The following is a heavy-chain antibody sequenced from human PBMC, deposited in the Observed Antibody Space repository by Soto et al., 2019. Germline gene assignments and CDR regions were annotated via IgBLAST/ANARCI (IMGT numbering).Heavy chain of an antibody. CDR1: GFSLSTSGVG. V-gene: IGHV2-5*02. CDR2: IYWDDDK. J-gene: IGHJ6*02. Sequence: QITLKESGPTLVKPTQTLTLTCTFSGFSLSTSGVGVGWIRQPPGKALEWLALIYWDDDKRYSPSLTSRLTITKDTSKNQVVLTMTNMYPVDTATYYCAHRRQSYYYYGMDVWGQGTTVTVSS. CDR3: AHRRQSYYYYGMDV.